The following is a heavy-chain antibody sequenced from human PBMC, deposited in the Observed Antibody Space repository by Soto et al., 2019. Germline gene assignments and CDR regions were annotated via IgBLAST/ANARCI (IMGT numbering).Heavy chain of an antibody. CDR2: FDPEDGET. CDR3: ATVFYDFWSGYDAFDI. D-gene: IGHD3-3*01. Sequence: ASVKVSCKVSGYTLTELSMHWVRQAPGKGLEWMGGFDPEDGETIYAQRFQGRVTMTEDTSTDTAYMELSSLRSEDTAVYYCATVFYDFWSGYDAFDIWGQGTMVTVSS. CDR1: GYTLTELS. J-gene: IGHJ3*02. V-gene: IGHV1-24*01.